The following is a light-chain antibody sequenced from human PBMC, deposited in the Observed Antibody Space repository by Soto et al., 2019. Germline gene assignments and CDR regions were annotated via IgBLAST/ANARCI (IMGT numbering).Light chain of an antibody. CDR3: GSWDSSLSAYV. Sequence: QSVLTQPASVSGSPGQKVTISCSGSSSNIGGNSVSWYQQLPGTAPKLLIYDDNKRPSGIPDRFSGSKSGTSATLGITGFQTGDEADYYCGSWDSSLSAYVFGTGTKV. J-gene: IGLJ1*01. CDR2: DDN. CDR1: SSNIGGNS. V-gene: IGLV1-51*01.